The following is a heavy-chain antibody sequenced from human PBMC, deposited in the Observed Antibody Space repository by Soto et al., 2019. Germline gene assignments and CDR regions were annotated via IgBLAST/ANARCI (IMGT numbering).Heavy chain of an antibody. CDR3: AGGSTIFNSVLAV. J-gene: IGHJ6*04. V-gene: IGHV3-30-3*01. D-gene: IGHD3-3*01. CDR1: GFSLSSYA. Sequence: GGSLRLSCAASGFSLSSYAMHWVRQAPGKGLEWVAVISYDGSNKYYADSVKGRFTISRDNSKNTLYLQMNSLRAEDTAVYYSAGGSTIFNSVLAVWGKGPTVPVSS. CDR2: ISYDGSNK.